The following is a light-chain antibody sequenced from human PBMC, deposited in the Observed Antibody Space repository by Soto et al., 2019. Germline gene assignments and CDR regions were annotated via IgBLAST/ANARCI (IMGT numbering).Light chain of an antibody. CDR3: QQDGSSPWT. CDR1: QSVSSSY. Sequence: EIVLTQSPGTLSLSPGERATLSCRASQSVSSSYVAWYQQKPGQAPRPLIYAASSRDIGIPDRFSGSGSGTDFTLTISSLEPEDFAVYYCQQDGSSPWTFGQGTKVEIK. J-gene: IGKJ1*01. V-gene: IGKV3-20*01. CDR2: AAS.